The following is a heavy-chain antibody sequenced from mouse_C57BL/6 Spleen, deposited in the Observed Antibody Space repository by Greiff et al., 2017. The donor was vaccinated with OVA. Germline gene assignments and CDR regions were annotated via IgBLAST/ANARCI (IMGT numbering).Heavy chain of an antibody. Sequence: EVQLQESGPGMVKPSQSLSLTCTVTGYSITSGYDWHWIRHFPGNKLEWMCYISYSGTTNYTPSLKRRLSITHDTSKNHFFLKLNSVTTEDTATYYCARDSNYPYWYFDVWGTGTTVTVSS. J-gene: IGHJ1*03. CDR1: GYSITSGYD. CDR2: ISYSGTT. D-gene: IGHD2-5*01. V-gene: IGHV3-1*01. CDR3: ARDSNYPYWYFDV.